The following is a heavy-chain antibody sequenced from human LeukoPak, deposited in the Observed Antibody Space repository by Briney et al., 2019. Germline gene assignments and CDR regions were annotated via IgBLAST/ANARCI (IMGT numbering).Heavy chain of an antibody. D-gene: IGHD1-26*01. J-gene: IGHJ4*02. CDR1: GFTFSSYA. CDR3: AKVPRIVGATWYFDY. CDR2: ISGSGGST. Sequence: GGSLSLSCAASGFTFSSYAMSWVRQAPGKGREWVSAISGSGGSTYYADSVKGRFTISRDNSKNTLYLQMNSLRAEDTAVYYCAKVPRIVGATWYFDYWGQGTLVTVSS. V-gene: IGHV3-23*01.